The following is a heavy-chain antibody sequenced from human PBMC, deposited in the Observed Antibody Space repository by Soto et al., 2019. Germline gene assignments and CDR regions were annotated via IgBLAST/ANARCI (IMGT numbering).Heavy chain of an antibody. V-gene: IGHV4-31*03. D-gene: IGHD3-22*01. CDR3: ARVPYYYDSSGYYTGDAFDI. CDR1: GGSISSGGYY. J-gene: IGHJ3*02. CDR2: IYYSGST. Sequence: SETLSLTCTVSGGSISSGGYYWSWIRQHPGKGLEWIGYIYYSGSTYYNPSLKSRVTISVDTSKNQFSPKLSSVTAADTAVYYCARVPYYYDSSGYYTGDAFDIWGQGTMVTVSS.